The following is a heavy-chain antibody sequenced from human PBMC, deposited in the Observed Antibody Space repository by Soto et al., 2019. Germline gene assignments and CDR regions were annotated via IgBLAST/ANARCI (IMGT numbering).Heavy chain of an antibody. CDR1: GFTFSSYA. J-gene: IGHJ6*02. CDR3: SIAAHQGYYYYGMDV. D-gene: IGHD6-6*01. Sequence: PGGSLRLSCAASGFTFSSYAMSWVRQAPGKGLEWVSAISGSGGSTYYADSVKGRFTISRDNSKNTLYLQMNSLRAEDTAVYYCSIAAHQGYYYYGMDVWGQGTTVTVSS. V-gene: IGHV3-23*01. CDR2: ISGSGGST.